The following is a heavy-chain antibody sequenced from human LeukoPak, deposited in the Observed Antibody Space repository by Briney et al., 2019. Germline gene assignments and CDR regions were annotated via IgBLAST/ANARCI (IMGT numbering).Heavy chain of an antibody. CDR1: GYTLTSYG. J-gene: IGHJ5*02. D-gene: IGHD6-13*01. Sequence: GASVKVSCKASGYTLTSYGISWVRQAPGQGLEWMGWISAYNGNTNYAQKLQGRVTMTTDTSTSTAYMELRSLRSDDTAVYYCARDLIAAAGTVNWFDPWGQGTLVTVSS. V-gene: IGHV1-18*01. CDR2: ISAYNGNT. CDR3: ARDLIAAAGTVNWFDP.